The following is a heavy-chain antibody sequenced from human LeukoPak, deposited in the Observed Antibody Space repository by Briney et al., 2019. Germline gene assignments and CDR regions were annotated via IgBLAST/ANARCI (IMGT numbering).Heavy chain of an antibody. CDR3: ARDDRNSYYDY. CDR1: GFTFSAYW. V-gene: IGHV3-7*01. J-gene: IGHJ4*02. D-gene: IGHD2-21*01. CDR2: IRDDGSDS. Sequence: GGSLRLSCVGSGFTFSAYWMTWVRQAPGKGLERVANIRDDGSDSYYVGSVKGRFTISRDNAKNSLYLQMNSLRAEDTAVYYCARDDRNSYYDYWGQGTLVTVSS.